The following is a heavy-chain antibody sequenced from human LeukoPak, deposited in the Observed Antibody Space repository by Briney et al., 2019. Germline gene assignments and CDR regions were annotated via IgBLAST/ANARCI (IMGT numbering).Heavy chain of an antibody. J-gene: IGHJ3*02. Sequence: KAGGSLRLSCAACGFTFSSYSMNWVRQAPGKGLEWVSSISSSSSYIYYADSVKGRFTISRDNAKNSLYLQMNSLRAEDTAVYYCARADYGGNDAFDIWGQGTMVTVSS. CDR3: ARADYGGNDAFDI. V-gene: IGHV3-21*01. CDR2: ISSSSSYI. CDR1: GFTFSSYS. D-gene: IGHD4-17*01.